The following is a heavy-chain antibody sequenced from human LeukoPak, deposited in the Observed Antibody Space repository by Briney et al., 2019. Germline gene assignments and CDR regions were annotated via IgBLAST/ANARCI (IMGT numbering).Heavy chain of an antibody. D-gene: IGHD5-18*01. CDR2: IDPSDSYT. V-gene: IGHV5-10-1*01. J-gene: IGHJ5*02. CDR1: GYSFTNYW. CDR3: ARGEDTAMVNWFDP. Sequence: GESLQISCPGSGYSFTNYWISWVRQMPGKGLEWMGRIDPSDSYTNYSPSFQGHVTISTDESIRTAYLQWNSLKASDTAMYYCARGEDTAMVNWFDPWGQGTLVTVSS.